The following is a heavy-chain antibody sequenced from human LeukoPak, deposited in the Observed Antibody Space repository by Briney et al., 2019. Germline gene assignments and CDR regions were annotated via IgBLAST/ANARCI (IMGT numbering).Heavy chain of an antibody. CDR3: AKDLPDYDSSGVDC. J-gene: IGHJ4*02. CDR2: ISYDGSNK. CDR1: GFTFSSYG. Sequence: PGGSLRLSCAASGFTFSSYGMHWVRQAPGKGLEWVAVISYDGSNKYYADSVKGRFTISRVNSKNTLYLQMNSLRAEDTAVYYCAKDLPDYDSSGVDCWGQGTLVTVSS. D-gene: IGHD3-22*01. V-gene: IGHV3-30*18.